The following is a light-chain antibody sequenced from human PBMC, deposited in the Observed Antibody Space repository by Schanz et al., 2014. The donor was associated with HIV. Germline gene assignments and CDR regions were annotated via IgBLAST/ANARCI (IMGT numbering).Light chain of an antibody. J-gene: IGLJ3*02. V-gene: IGLV2-14*03. Sequence: QSALTQPASVSGSPGQSITISCTGSSSDVGASNYVSWYQQHPGEAPKLLIYDVTYRPSGISNRFSGSKSGNTASLTISGLQADDEADYYCCSYAGSYTWVFGGGTKLTVL. CDR1: SSDVGASNY. CDR2: DVT. CDR3: CSYAGSYTWV.